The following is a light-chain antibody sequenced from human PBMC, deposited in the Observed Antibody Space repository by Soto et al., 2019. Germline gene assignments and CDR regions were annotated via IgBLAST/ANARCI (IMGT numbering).Light chain of an antibody. CDR1: SSNIGSNT. V-gene: IGLV1-44*01. CDR2: SDN. J-gene: IGLJ2*01. Sequence: QAVVTQPPSASGTPGQRVTISCSGSSSNIGSNTVNWYQQLPGTAPKLLIYSDNQRPSGVPDRFSASKSGTSASLAISGLQSEDEADYYCAAWDDSLNALFGGGTKLTVL. CDR3: AAWDDSLNAL.